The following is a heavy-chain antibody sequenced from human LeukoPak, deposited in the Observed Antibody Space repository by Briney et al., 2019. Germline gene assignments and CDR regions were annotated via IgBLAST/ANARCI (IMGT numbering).Heavy chain of an antibody. V-gene: IGHV3-9*03. J-gene: IGHJ4*01. CDR1: GFTFDDYA. Sequence: PGGSLRLSCAASGFTFDDYAMHWVRQAPGKGLEWVSGISWNSGSIGYADSVKGRFTISRDNAKNSLYLQMNSLRAEDMALYYWAKATNRGGYSGADFWGQGTLVTVSS. D-gene: IGHD2-15*01. CDR3: AKATNRGGYSGADF. CDR2: ISWNSGSI.